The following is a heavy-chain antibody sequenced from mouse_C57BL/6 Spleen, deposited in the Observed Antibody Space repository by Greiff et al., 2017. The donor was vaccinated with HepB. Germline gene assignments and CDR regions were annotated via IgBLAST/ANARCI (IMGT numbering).Heavy chain of an antibody. CDR2: INYDGSST. Sequence: DVMLVESEGGLVQPGSSMKLSCTASGFTFSDYYMAWVRQVPEKGLEWVANINYDGSSTYYLDSLKSRFIISRDNAKNILYLQMSSLKSEDTATYYCARGVSITTDAMDYWGQGTSVTVSS. V-gene: IGHV5-16*01. CDR1: GFTFSDYY. J-gene: IGHJ4*01. D-gene: IGHD1-1*01. CDR3: ARGVSITTDAMDY.